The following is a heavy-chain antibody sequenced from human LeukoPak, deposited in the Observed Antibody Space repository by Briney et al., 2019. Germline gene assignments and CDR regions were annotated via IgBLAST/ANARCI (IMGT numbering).Heavy chain of an antibody. Sequence: GGSLRLSCAASGFTFSSYSMNWVRQAPGKGLEWVSVIYSGGSTYYADSVKGRFTISRDNSKNTLYLQMNSLRAEDTAVYYCAKDANYYGSGSYLRDYWGQGTLVTVSS. V-gene: IGHV3-66*01. J-gene: IGHJ4*02. CDR2: IYSGGST. D-gene: IGHD3-10*01. CDR1: GFTFSSYS. CDR3: AKDANYYGSGSYLRDY.